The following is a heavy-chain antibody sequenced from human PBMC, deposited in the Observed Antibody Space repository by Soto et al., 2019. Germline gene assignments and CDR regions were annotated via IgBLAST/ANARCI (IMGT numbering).Heavy chain of an antibody. J-gene: IGHJ3*02. CDR1: GGSISSGGYY. D-gene: IGHD3-10*01. V-gene: IGHV4-31*03. Sequence: QVQLQESGPGLVKPSQTLSLTCTVSGGSISSGGYYWSWIRQHPGKGLEWIGYIYYSGSAYYNPSLKSRVTISVDTSMIQFSLKLSSVTAADTAVYYCARGPLLWFGELLYPDAFDIWCQGTMVTVSS. CDR2: IYYSGSA. CDR3: ARGPLLWFGELLYPDAFDI.